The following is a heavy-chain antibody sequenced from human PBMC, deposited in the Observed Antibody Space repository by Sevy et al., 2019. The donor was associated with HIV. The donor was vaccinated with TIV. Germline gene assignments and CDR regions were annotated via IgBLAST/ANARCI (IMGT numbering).Heavy chain of an antibody. D-gene: IGHD2-15*01. V-gene: IGHV1-2*06. J-gene: IGHJ4*02. CDR3: ARAYCSGGSCYSLAY. CDR2: INPNSGGT. Sequence: ASVKVSCKTSGYTFTGYYMHWVRQAPGQGLEWMGRINPNSGGTNYVQNLQGRVTMITDTSTSTAYMELRSLRSDDTAVYYCARAYCSGGSCYSLAYWGQGTRVTVSS. CDR1: GYTFTGYY.